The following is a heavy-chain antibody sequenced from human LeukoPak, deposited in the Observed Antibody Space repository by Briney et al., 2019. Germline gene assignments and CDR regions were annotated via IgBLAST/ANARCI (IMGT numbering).Heavy chain of an antibody. V-gene: IGHV4-34*01. CDR1: GGSFSGYY. J-gene: IGHJ5*02. CDR3: ARGRDSSRAFNWFDP. D-gene: IGHD6-19*01. Sequence: SETLSLTCAVYGGSFSGYYWSWIRQPPGKGLEWIGEINHSESTNYNPSLKSRVTISVDTSKNQFSLKLSSVTAADTAVYYCARGRDSSRAFNWFDPWGQGTLVTVSS. CDR2: INHSEST.